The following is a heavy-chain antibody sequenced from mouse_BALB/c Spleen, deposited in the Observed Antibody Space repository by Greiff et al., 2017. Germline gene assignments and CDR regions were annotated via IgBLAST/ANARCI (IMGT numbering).Heavy chain of an antibody. CDR1: GFTFSSYT. CDR3: TREGLYYGNYYYAMDY. Sequence: EVKLVESGGGLVKPGGSLKLSCAASGFTFSSYTMSWVRQTPEKRLEWVATISSGGSYTYYPDSVKGRFTISRDNAKNTLYLQMSSLKSEDTAMYYCTREGLYYGNYYYAMDYWGQGTSVTVSS. CDR2: ISSGGSYT. J-gene: IGHJ4*01. D-gene: IGHD2-1*01. V-gene: IGHV5-6-4*01.